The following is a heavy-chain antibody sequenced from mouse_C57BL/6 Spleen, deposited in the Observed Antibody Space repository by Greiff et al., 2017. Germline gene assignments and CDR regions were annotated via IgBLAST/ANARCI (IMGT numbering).Heavy chain of an antibody. V-gene: IGHV3-6*01. CDR2: ISYDGSN. Sequence: ESGPGLVKPSQSLSLTCSVTGYSITSGYYWNWIRQFPGNKLEWMGYISYDGSNNYNPSLKNRISITRDTSKNQFFLKLNSVTTEDTATYYCASLPWDRGDYWGQGTTLTVSS. D-gene: IGHD4-1*01. J-gene: IGHJ2*01. CDR1: GYSITSGYY. CDR3: ASLPWDRGDY.